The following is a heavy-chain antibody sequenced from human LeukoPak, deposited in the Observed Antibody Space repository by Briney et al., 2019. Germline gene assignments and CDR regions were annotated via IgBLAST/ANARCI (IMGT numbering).Heavy chain of an antibody. V-gene: IGHV5-51*01. Sequence: GVSLKISCKGSAYIFATYWIGWVRQTPAKGREWMGIIYPGESDTRYSPYFQGQVTISADTSISTAYLQWSSLKASDTAMYYCARPNVRAGYCSSTSCYFYFDYWGQGTLVTVSS. CDR3: ARPNVRAGYCSSTSCYFYFDY. D-gene: IGHD2-2*01. CDR2: IYPGESDT. CDR1: AYIFATYW. J-gene: IGHJ4*02.